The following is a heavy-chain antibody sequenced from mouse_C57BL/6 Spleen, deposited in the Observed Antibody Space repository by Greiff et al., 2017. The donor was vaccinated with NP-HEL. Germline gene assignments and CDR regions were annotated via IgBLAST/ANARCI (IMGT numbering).Heavy chain of an antibody. CDR2: IHPNSGST. Sequence: QVQLQQPGAELVKPGASVKLSCKASGYTFTSYWMHWVKQRPGQGLEWIGMIHPNSGSTNYNEKFKSKATLTVDKSSSPAYMQLSSLTSEDSAVYYCARGLRGGYAMDYWGQGTSVTVSS. J-gene: IGHJ4*01. CDR1: GYTFTSYW. V-gene: IGHV1-64*01. CDR3: ARGLRGGYAMDY. D-gene: IGHD2-4*01.